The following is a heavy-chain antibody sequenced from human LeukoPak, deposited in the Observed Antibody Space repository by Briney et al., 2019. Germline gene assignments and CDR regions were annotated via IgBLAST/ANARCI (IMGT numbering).Heavy chain of an antibody. Sequence: GGSLRLSCAASGFTFSDYYMSWIRQAPGKGLEWVSYISSSGSTIYYADPVKGRFTISRDNAKNSLYLQMNSLRAEDTAVYYCARDGIGSFSWDPRGWQQLARDAFDIWGQGTMVTVSS. V-gene: IGHV3-11*01. D-gene: IGHD6-13*01. CDR1: GFTFSDYY. J-gene: IGHJ3*02. CDR2: ISSSGSTI. CDR3: ARDGIGSFSWDPRGWQQLARDAFDI.